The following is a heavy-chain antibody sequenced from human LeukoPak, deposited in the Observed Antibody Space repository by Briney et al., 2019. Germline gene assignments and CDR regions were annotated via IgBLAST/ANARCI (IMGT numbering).Heavy chain of an antibody. CDR1: GYTFTAYY. CDR2: INPNSGGT. V-gene: IGHV1-2*02. D-gene: IGHD2/OR15-2a*01. Sequence: ASVKVSCKASGYTFTAYYVYWVRQAPGQGLEWMGWINPNSGGTNYAQEFQGRVTMTRDTSISTAYMELSRLTSGDTAVYYCARVSLTAQYLLDYWGQGTLVTVSS. J-gene: IGHJ4*02. CDR3: ARVSLTAQYLLDY.